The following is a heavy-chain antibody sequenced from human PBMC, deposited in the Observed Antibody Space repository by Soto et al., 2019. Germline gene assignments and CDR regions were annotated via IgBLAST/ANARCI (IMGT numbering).Heavy chain of an antibody. Sequence: QVQLEQSAPEVKKPGASVKVSCKASGYTFTTYGISWVRQAPGQGLEWLGWINTHNGNTNYAQNLQGRVIMTADTSTITAYMELRSLRSDDTAIYYCTREGSAPYYYYGMDAWGQGTTVTVSS. V-gene: IGHV1-18*01. J-gene: IGHJ6*02. CDR3: TREGSAPYYYYGMDA. D-gene: IGHD3-10*01. CDR2: INTHNGNT. CDR1: GYTFTTYG.